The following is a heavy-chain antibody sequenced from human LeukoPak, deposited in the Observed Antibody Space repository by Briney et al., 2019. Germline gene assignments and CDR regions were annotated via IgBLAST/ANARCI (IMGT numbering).Heavy chain of an antibody. J-gene: IGHJ6*02. D-gene: IGHD2-15*01. Sequence: SETLSLTCAVYGGSFSGYYWSWIRQPPGKGLEWIGEINHSRSTNYNPSLKSRVTISVDTSKNQFSLKLSSVTAADTAVYYRARGRGVVVVAAIRSGMDVWGQGTTVTVSS. V-gene: IGHV4-34*01. CDR3: ARGRGVVVVAAIRSGMDV. CDR2: INHSRST. CDR1: GGSFSGYY.